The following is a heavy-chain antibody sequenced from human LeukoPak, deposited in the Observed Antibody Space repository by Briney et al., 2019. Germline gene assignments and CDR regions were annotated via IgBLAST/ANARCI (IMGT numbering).Heavy chain of an antibody. CDR3: AKLGEGTYYYDSSGYYDHTYYFDY. V-gene: IGHV3-23*01. CDR2: ISGSGGST. D-gene: IGHD3-22*01. J-gene: IGHJ4*02. CDR1: GCTFSSYA. Sequence: PGGSLRLSCAASGCTFSSYAMSWVRQAPGKGLEWVSAISGSGGSTYYADSVKGRFTISRDNSKNTLYLQMNSLRAEDTAVYYCAKLGEGTYYYDSSGYYDHTYYFDYWGQGTLVTVSS.